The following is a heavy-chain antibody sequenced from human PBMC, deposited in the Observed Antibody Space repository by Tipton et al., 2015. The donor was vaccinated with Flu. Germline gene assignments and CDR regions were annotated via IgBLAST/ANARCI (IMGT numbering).Heavy chain of an antibody. V-gene: IGHV1-2*02. CDR1: GYTLTGYY. D-gene: IGHD6-13*01. J-gene: IGHJ5*02. Sequence: QLVQSGAEMKKPGASVKVSCKASGYTLTGYYMHWVRQAPGQGLEWMGWINPNSGGTNSAQTFQGRVTMTRDTSINTAYMEMTSRTSDDTAVYYCATVKPTGYLGTAAGWFDTWGQGALVSVSS. CDR3: ATVKPTGYLGTAAGWFDT. CDR2: INPNSGGT.